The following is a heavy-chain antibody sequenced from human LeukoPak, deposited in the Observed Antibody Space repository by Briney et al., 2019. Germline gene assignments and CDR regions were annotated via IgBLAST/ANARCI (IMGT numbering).Heavy chain of an antibody. CDR1: GGSISSGGYY. CDR3: ARDDSTRGPGTFDP. J-gene: IGHJ5*02. V-gene: IGHV4-61*08. D-gene: IGHD2/OR15-2a*01. CDR2: IYHSGST. Sequence: PSETLSLTCTVSGGSISSGGYYWSWIRQPPGKGLEWIGYIYHSGSTNYNPSLKSRVTISVDTSKNQFSLKLSSVTAADTAVYYCARDDSTRGPGTFDPWGQGTLVTVSS.